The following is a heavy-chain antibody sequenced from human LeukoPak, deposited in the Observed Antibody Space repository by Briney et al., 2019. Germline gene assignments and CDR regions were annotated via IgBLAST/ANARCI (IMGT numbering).Heavy chain of an antibody. D-gene: IGHD6-6*01. CDR2: INPNSGGT. Sequence: ASVKVTCKASGYTFTGYYMHWVRQAPGQGLEWMGWINPNSGGTNYAQKFQGRVTMTRDTSISTAYMELSRLRSDDTAVYYCARNLRGVRIAAPNWFDPWGQGTLVTVSS. CDR1: GYTFTGYY. J-gene: IGHJ5*02. CDR3: ARNLRGVRIAAPNWFDP. V-gene: IGHV1-2*02.